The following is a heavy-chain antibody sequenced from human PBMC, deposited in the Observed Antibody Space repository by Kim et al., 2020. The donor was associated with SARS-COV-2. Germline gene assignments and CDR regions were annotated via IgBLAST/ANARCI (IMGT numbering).Heavy chain of an antibody. Sequence: ADSVKGRVTISRDNAKNSLYLQMNSLRAEDTAVYYCARGESGYDDNWFDPWGQGTLVTVSS. CDR3: ARGESGYDDNWFDP. V-gene: IGHV3-11*05. J-gene: IGHJ5*02. D-gene: IGHD5-12*01.